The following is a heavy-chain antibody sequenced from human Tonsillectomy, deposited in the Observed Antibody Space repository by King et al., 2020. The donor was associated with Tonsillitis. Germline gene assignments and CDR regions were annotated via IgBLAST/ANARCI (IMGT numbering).Heavy chain of an antibody. V-gene: IGHV3-7*03. CDR1: GFTFSRYW. CDR2: IKQDGSEK. CDR3: ARYKNQWGFLVDY. J-gene: IGHJ4*02. Sequence: VQLVESGGGVVQPGGSLRLSCAASGFTFSRYWMSWVRQAPGKGLEWVANIKQDGSEKYYVDAVKGRFTISRDNAKNSLYLQMNSLRAEDTAVYYCARYKNQWGFLVDYWGQGTLVTVSS. D-gene: IGHD3-3*01.